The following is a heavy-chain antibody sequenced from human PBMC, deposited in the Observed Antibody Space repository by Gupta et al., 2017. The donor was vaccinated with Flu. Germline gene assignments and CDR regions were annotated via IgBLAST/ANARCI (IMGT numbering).Heavy chain of an antibody. CDR2: IRDSGGST. Sequence: EVQLLESGGGLVQPGGSLRLSCAASGFPFSSYAMSWVRQAPGKGLECVAAIRDSGGSTYYADSGKGRCTISKDNAKNTLYLQMNSLRAEDTAVYYCAKDRRQRVMLSYFDYWGQGTLVTVSS. CDR1: GFPFSSYA. J-gene: IGHJ4*02. CDR3: AKDRRQRVMLSYFDY. V-gene: IGHV3-23*01. D-gene: IGHD6-13*01.